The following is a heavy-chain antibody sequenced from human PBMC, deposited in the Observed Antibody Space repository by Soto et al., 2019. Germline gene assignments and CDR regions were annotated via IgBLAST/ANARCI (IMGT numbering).Heavy chain of an antibody. CDR1: GGSFSSTSYY. J-gene: IGHJ6*02. V-gene: IGHV4-39*07. D-gene: IGHD3-22*01. CDR2: IYYTGDT. Sequence: SETLSLTCTVAGGSFSSTSYYWGWIRQPPGKGLEWIASIYYTGDTHYNPSLKSRVTISVDTSKNQFSLKLSSVTAADTAVYYCARSPDSSGYYPRWYYYGMDVWGQGTTVTVSS. CDR3: ARSPDSSGYYPRWYYYGMDV.